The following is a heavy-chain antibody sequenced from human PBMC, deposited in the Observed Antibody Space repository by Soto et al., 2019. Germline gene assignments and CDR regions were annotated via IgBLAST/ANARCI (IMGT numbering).Heavy chain of an antibody. J-gene: IGHJ3*02. D-gene: IGHD2-15*01. V-gene: IGHV3-33*01. CDR1: RFTFSSYG. CDR3: ARALAYCSDDSCYAGRGGFEI. CDR2: IWYEGSTK. Sequence: QVQLVEAGGGVVQPGRSLRLSCAASRFTFSSYGMHWVRQAPGKGLEWVALIWYEGSTKFYADSVTGRFTISRDNSNNTLHLQMNSLRAEDTAVYYCARALAYCSDDSCYAGRGGFEIWGQGTMVTVSS.